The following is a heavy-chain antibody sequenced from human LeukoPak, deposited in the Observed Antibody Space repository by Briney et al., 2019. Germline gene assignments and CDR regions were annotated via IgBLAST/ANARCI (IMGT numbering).Heavy chain of an antibody. V-gene: IGHV3-53*05. CDR3: ARNWFDT. J-gene: IGHJ5*02. CDR2: IYSGGST. Sequence: GGSLRLSCADSGFTVSSDYMSWVRQAPGKGLEWVSVIYSGGSTYYADSVKGRFTISRDKSKNTVYLQMNSLRFEDTAMYYCARNWFDTWGQGTLVTVSS. CDR1: GFTVSSDY.